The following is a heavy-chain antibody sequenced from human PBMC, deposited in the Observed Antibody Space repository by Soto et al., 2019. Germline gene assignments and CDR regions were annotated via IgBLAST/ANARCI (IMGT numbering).Heavy chain of an antibody. CDR1: GYTFTSYD. J-gene: IGHJ5*02. Sequence: GASVNVSCKASGYTFTSYDINWVRQATGQGLEWMGWMNPNSGNTGYAQKFQGRVTMTRNTSISTAYMELSSLRSEDTAVYYCARNTYGDYEFDPWGQGTLVTVSS. CDR3: ARNTYGDYEFDP. V-gene: IGHV1-8*01. D-gene: IGHD4-17*01. CDR2: MNPNSGNT.